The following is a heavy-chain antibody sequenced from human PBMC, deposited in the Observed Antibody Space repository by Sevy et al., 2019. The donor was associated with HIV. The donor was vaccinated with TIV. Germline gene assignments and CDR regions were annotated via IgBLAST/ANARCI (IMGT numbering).Heavy chain of an antibody. J-gene: IGHJ6*02. Sequence: GGSLRLSCVASGFSFSDHYMDWVRQAPGKGLEWVGRTYNKPYNYNTEYAASVKGRFTISRDDSKNSLYMNMKSLKTNNMAVDYCARGRGSIVAEVTPYYYYGMDVWGQGTTVTVSS. CDR2: TYNKPYNYNT. CDR3: ARGRGSIVAEVTPYYYYGMDV. CDR1: GFSFSDHY. D-gene: IGHD3-3*01. V-gene: IGHV3-72*01.